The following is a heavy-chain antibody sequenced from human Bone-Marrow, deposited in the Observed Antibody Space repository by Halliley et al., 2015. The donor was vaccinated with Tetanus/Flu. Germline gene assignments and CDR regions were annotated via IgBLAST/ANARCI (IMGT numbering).Heavy chain of an antibody. CDR2: IAYDGSNK. J-gene: IGHJ4*02. CDR1: GFSFSTYS. CDR3: ARGAVDTPMGSMYFLDY. Sequence: SLRLSCEASGFSFSTYSMHWVRQAPGKGLEWVAVIAYDGSNKYYGDSVKGRFSISRDNSKNTLFLQMNSLRAEDTAAYYCARGAVDTPMGSMYFLDYWGQGTLATVSA. D-gene: IGHD5-18*01. V-gene: IGHV3-30-3*01.